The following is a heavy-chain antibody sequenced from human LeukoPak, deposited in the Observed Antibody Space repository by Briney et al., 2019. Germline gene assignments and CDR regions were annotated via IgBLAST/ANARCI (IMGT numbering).Heavy chain of an antibody. CDR1: GFIFNNHW. V-gene: IGHV3-7*01. CDR3: ARYNMDV. Sequence: GGSLRLSCAASGFIFNNHWMIWVRQAPGKGLERVANIKEDGSEKYYVDSVKGRLTVSRDNAENSLYLQMNSLRAEDTGVYYCARYNMDVWGQGTTVTVSS. J-gene: IGHJ6*02. D-gene: IGHD1-14*01. CDR2: IKEDGSEK.